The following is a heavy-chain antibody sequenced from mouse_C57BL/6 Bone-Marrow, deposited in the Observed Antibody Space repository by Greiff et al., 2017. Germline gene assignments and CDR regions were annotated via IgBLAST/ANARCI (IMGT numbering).Heavy chain of an antibody. J-gene: IGHJ3*01. CDR3: AREDDYGAFAY. Sequence: EVKLLQSGGGLVQPGGSLKLSCAASGIDFSRYWMSWVRRAPGKGLEWIGEINPDSSTINYAPSLKDKFIISRDNAKNTLYLQMSKVRSEDTALYYCAREDDYGAFAYWGQGTLVTVSA. CDR2: INPDSSTI. CDR1: GIDFSRYW. D-gene: IGHD2-4*01. V-gene: IGHV4-1*01.